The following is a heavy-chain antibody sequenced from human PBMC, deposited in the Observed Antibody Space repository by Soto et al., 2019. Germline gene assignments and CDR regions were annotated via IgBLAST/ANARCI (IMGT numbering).Heavy chain of an antibody. Sequence: SETLSLTCTVSGDSVTSGDYYWSWIRQPPGKGLEWIGYIYYSGNTNYSPSLKSRVAISLDTSHNQFSLKLSSVTAADTAVYFCARIPVDTYMTYWFDPWGQRTLVTVSS. J-gene: IGHJ5*01. D-gene: IGHD5-18*01. CDR1: GDSVTSGDYY. CDR3: ARIPVDTYMTYWFDP. CDR2: IYYSGNT. V-gene: IGHV4-61*08.